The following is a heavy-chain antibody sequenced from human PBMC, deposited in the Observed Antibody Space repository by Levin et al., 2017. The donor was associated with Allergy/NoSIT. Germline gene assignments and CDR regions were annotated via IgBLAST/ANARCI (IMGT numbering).Heavy chain of an antibody. J-gene: IGHJ4*02. CDR1: GFTFSNYA. CDR3: AKGSGNYCTNGVCYPFDY. V-gene: IGHV3-23*01. Sequence: SCVASGFTFSNYAMSWGRQAPGKGLEWVSTISGSGTSTYYADSVKGRFTISRDNAKNTLYLQVNSLRAEDTAVYYCAKGSGNYCTNGVCYPFDYWGQGTLVAVSS. CDR2: ISGSGTST. D-gene: IGHD2-8*01.